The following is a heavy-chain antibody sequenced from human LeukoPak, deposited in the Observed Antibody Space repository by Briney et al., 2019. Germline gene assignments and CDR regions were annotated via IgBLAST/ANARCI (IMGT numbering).Heavy chain of an antibody. CDR2: ISSDGDKK. CDR3: ARVAAARPFWINWGLEIRHYYYYGMDV. CDR1: GFTFSSYA. J-gene: IGHJ6*02. Sequence: GGSLRLSCAVSGFTFSSYAMYWVRQAPGKGLEWVAAISSDGDKKKYSDSVKGRFTISRDNSRSTLYLQMTSLRAEDTAVYYCARVAAARPFWINWGLEIRHYYYYGMDVWGQGTTVTVSS. D-gene: IGHD6-6*01. V-gene: IGHV3-30*04.